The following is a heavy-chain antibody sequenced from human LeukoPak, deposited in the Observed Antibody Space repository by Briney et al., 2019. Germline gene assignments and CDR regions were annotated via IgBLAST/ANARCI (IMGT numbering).Heavy chain of an antibody. Sequence: PGGSLRLSCAASGFTFSSYAMSWVRQAAGKGLEWVSGISGSGGSTHFADSVKGRFTISRDNSKNTLYLQVNSLRAEDTAVYYCAKGTYSSGWYNPSYYLDYWGQGTLVTVSS. CDR1: GFTFSSYA. J-gene: IGHJ4*02. V-gene: IGHV3-23*01. D-gene: IGHD6-19*01. CDR2: ISGSGGST. CDR3: AKGTYSSGWYNPSYYLDY.